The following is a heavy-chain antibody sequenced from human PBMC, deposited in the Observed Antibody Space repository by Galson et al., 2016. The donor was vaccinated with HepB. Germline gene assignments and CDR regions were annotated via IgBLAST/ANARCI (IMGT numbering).Heavy chain of an antibody. CDR3: ARHPGYSSRGNDY. J-gene: IGHJ4*02. Sequence: SETLSLTCTVSGGSIIGYYWSWIRQSPAKGLEWIASIYYTGSTNYNPSLKSRVTISADTSKNQFSLKLRSVTVAGTAVYYCARHPGYSSRGNDYWGQGTLVTVSS. D-gene: IGHD6-13*01. CDR2: IYYTGST. CDR1: GGSIIGYY. V-gene: IGHV4-59*08.